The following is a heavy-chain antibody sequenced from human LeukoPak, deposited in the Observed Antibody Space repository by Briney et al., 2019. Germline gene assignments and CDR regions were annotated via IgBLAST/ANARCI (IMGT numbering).Heavy chain of an antibody. J-gene: IGHJ5*02. Sequence: SETLSLTCTVSGGSISSYYWSWIRQPPGKGLEWIGYIYYSGSTNYNPSLKSRVTISVDTPKNQFSLKLSSVTAADTAVYYCARDSGTTGEVKFDPWGQGTLVTVSS. D-gene: IGHD3-10*01. V-gene: IGHV4-59*12. CDR1: GGSISSYY. CDR3: ARDSGTTGEVKFDP. CDR2: IYYSGST.